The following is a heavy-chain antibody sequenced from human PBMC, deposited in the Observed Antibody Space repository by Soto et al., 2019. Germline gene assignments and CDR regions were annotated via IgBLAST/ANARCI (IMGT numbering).Heavy chain of an antibody. V-gene: IGHV1-8*01. CDR1: GYTFITYD. D-gene: IGHD6-25*01. Sequence: QVQLVQSGAEVKKPGASVKVSCKASGYTFITYDINWVRQAAGQGLEWMGWMNPNKGNAGYAQKFQGRVTMTRNTSISTAYMELSSLRFDDTAVYFCARRKERSGPNYLDSWGQGSLVTVSS. J-gene: IGHJ4*02. CDR2: MNPNKGNA. CDR3: ARRKERSGPNYLDS.